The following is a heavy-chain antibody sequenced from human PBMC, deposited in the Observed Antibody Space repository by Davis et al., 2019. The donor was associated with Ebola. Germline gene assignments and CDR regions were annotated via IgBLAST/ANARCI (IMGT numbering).Heavy chain of an antibody. J-gene: IGHJ4*02. D-gene: IGHD2-15*01. V-gene: IGHV4-4*02. CDR1: GGSISSNTW. CDR2: IYHRGST. CDR3: AREGSGPDY. Sequence: MPSETLSLTCAVSGGSISSNTWWSWVRQAPGKGLEWIGEIYHRGSTNYNSSLKSRVTISEDTSKNQFSLKLSSVTAADTAVYYCAREGSGPDYWGQGTLVTVSS.